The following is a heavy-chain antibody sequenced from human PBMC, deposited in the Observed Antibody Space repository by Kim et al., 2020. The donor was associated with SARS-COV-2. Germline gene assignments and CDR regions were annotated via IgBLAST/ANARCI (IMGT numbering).Heavy chain of an antibody. Sequence: ASVKVSCKASGYTFTSYDINWVRQATGQGLEWMGWMNPTSGNTGYAQKFQGRDTMTRNTSISTAYMELSSLRSEATAVYYCARGRETSWYYYDSSGYYFGYWGQGTLVTVSS. V-gene: IGHV1-8*01. J-gene: IGHJ4*02. CDR3: ARGRETSWYYYDSSGYYFGY. CDR1: GYTFTSYD. CDR2: MNPTSGNT. D-gene: IGHD3-22*01.